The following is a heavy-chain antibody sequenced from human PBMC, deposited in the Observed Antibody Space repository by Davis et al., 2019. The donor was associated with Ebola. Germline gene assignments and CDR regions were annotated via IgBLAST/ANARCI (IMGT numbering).Heavy chain of an antibody. D-gene: IGHD6-13*01. CDR2: IYYSGST. Sequence: SETLSLTCAVYGGSFSGYYWSWIRQPPGKGLEWIGYIYYSGSTIYNPSLKSRVTISVDTSKNQFSLKLSSVTAADTAVYYCARDGGIAAPPDYWGQGTLVTVSS. CDR1: GGSFSGYY. CDR3: ARDGGIAAPPDY. V-gene: IGHV4-59*01. J-gene: IGHJ4*02.